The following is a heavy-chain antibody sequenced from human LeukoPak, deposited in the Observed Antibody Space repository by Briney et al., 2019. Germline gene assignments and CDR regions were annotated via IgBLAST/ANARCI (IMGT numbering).Heavy chain of an antibody. Sequence: SETLCLTCTVSGGSISNDGYYWSWIRPHPGKGLEWLGYIYFSGSTYYNPSLTSRVTLSVDTSKSQFSLRLSSVSAADTAVYYCARDLPGDQFFETCGQGTLVTVSS. CDR1: GGSISNDGYY. J-gene: IGHJ5*02. V-gene: IGHV4-31*03. CDR3: ARDLPGDQFFET. CDR2: IYFSGST.